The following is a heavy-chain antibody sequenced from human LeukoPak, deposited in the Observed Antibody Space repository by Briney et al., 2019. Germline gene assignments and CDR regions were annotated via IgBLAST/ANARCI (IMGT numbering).Heavy chain of an antibody. CDR3: ARGHGRGYCGGDCYPTLMNATYYFDY. J-gene: IGHJ4*02. D-gene: IGHD2-21*02. CDR2: INHSGST. Sequence: SETLSLTCAVYGGSFSGYYWSWIRQPPGKGLEWIGEINHSGSTNYNPSLKSRVTISVDTSKNQFSLKLSSVTAADTAVYYCARGHGRGYCGGDCYPTLMNATYYFDYWGQGTLVTVSS. V-gene: IGHV4-34*01. CDR1: GGSFSGYY.